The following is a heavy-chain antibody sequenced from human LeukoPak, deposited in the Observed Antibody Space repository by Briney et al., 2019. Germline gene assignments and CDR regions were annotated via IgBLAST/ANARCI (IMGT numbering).Heavy chain of an antibody. CDR1: GFTFSDYY. J-gene: IGHJ4*02. CDR2: ISSSGSTI. V-gene: IGHV3-11*04. Sequence: PGGSLRLSCAASGFTFSDYYMSWIRQAPGKGLEWVSYISSSGSTIYYADSVKGRFTISRDNSKNTLYLQMNSLRAEDTAVYYCAKDRELERPGYYFDYWGQGTLVTVSS. D-gene: IGHD1-1*01. CDR3: AKDRELERPGYYFDY.